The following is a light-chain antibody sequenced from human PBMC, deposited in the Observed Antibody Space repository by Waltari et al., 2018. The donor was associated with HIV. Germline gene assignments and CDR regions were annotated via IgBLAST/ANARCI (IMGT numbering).Light chain of an antibody. J-gene: IGKJ1*01. CDR1: QGIATY. CDR2: AAS. Sequence: DIPLTQSPSFLSASVGERVTITSRASQGIATYLAWYQQKPGRPPKPLIYAASTLQSGVPSRFSGSGSGTEFTLTVSSLQPEDSATYYCQQLNGYPTFGQGTKVEIK. V-gene: IGKV1-9*01. CDR3: QQLNGYPT.